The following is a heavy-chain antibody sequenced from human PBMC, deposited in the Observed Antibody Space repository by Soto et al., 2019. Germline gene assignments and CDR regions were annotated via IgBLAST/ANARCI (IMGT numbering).Heavy chain of an antibody. CDR1: GYSFTSYW. J-gene: IGHJ6*02. D-gene: IGHD6-19*01. CDR3: ARGAVAGTGYYYYGMDV. V-gene: IGHV5-10-1*01. CDR2: IDPSDSYT. Sequence: GESLKISCKGSGYSFTSYWISWVRQMPGKGLEWVGRIDPSDSYTNYSPSFQGHVTISADKSISTAYLQWSSLKASDTAMYYCARGAVAGTGYYYYGMDVWGQGTTVTVSS.